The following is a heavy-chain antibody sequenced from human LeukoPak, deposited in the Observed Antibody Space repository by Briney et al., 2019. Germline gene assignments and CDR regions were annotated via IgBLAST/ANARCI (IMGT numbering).Heavy chain of an antibody. CDR2: IAYSRDYI. D-gene: IGHD3-10*01. V-gene: IGHV3-21*06. CDR3: ARGQSITILRGVAISDGFDI. Sequence: GGSLRLSCAASGFTFSTYSMNWLRQAPGKGLEWVSYIAYSRDYIYYAGSLKGRFTISRDNAKNSLYLHMNSLRPDDTAVYYCARGQSITILRGVAISDGFDIWGQGTKVTVSS. J-gene: IGHJ3*02. CDR1: GFTFSTYS.